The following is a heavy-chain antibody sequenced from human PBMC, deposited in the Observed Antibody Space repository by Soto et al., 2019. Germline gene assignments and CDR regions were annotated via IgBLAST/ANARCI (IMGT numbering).Heavy chain of an antibody. CDR2: INRDGSST. CDR1: GFTFSSYW. V-gene: IGHV3-74*01. CDR3: ARDSNYDSTYYGMDV. J-gene: IGHJ6*02. D-gene: IGHD3-22*01. Sequence: GGSLRLSCAASGFTFSSYWMHWVRQAPGKGLVWVSRINRDGSSTSYADSVKGRFTISRDNAKNTLYLQMNSLRAEDTAVYFCARDSNYDSTYYGMDVWGQGTTVTVSS.